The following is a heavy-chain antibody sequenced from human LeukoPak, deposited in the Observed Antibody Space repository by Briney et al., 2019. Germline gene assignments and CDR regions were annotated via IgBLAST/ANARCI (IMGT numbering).Heavy chain of an antibody. Sequence: SETLSLTCAVYGGSFSGYYWSWIRQPPGKGLEWIGEINHSGSTYYNPSLKSRVTISVDSSKNQFSLKLTSVTAADTAVYYCATLGEYYDSSGYYYNWGQGTLVTVSS. CDR1: GGSFSGYY. CDR3: ATLGEYYDSSGYYYN. V-gene: IGHV4-34*01. J-gene: IGHJ4*02. D-gene: IGHD3-22*01. CDR2: INHSGST.